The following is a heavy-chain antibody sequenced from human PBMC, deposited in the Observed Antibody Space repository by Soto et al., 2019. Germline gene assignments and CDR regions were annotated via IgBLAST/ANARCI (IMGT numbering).Heavy chain of an antibody. D-gene: IGHD1-1*01. V-gene: IGHV4-34*01. CDR1: GGSLSGYY. CDR3: SRTRNLDV. Sequence: QVQLQQWGAGLLKPSETLSLTCAVYGGSLSGYYGNWIRQSPGKGLEWMGEINHSGSTNYNPSHKSRVTISIDTSKKQFSLTLSSVTAADTAVYYGSRTRNLDVWGQGTTVIVSS. CDR2: INHSGST. J-gene: IGHJ6*02.